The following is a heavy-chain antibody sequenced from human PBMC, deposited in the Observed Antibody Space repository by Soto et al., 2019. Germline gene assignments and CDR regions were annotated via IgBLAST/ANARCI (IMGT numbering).Heavy chain of an antibody. CDR3: ARSAHIVVVTAIVNAFDI. V-gene: IGHV3-11*01. D-gene: IGHD2-21*02. Sequence: QVQLVESGGGLVKPGGSLRLSCAASGFTFSDYYMSWIRQAPGKGLEWVSYISSSGSTIYYADSVKGRFTISRDNAKNSLYLQMNSLRAEDTAVYYCARSAHIVVVTAIVNAFDIWGQGTMVTVSS. J-gene: IGHJ3*02. CDR1: GFTFSDYY. CDR2: ISSSGSTI.